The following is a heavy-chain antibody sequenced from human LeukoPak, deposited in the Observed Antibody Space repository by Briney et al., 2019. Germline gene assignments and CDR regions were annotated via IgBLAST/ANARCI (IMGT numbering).Heavy chain of an antibody. J-gene: IGHJ4*02. CDR1: GFTFSSYA. CDR2: IKQDGSEK. Sequence: GGSLRLSCAASGFTFSSYAMSWVRQAPGKGLEGVANIKQDGSEKYYVDSVKGRFTISRDNAKNSLYLQMNSLRAEDTAVYYCARDEGEALRYFDWLASNYFDYWGQGTLVTVSS. CDR3: ARDEGEALRYFDWLASNYFDY. V-gene: IGHV3-7*01. D-gene: IGHD3-9*01.